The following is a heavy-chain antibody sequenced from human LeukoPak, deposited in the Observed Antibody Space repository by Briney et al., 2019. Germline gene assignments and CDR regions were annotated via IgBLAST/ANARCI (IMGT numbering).Heavy chain of an antibody. J-gene: IGHJ4*02. Sequence: SETLSLTCAVYGGSFSGYYWSWIRQPPGKGLEWIGEINHSGSTNYNPSLKSRVTISVDTSKNQFSLKLSSVTAADTAVYYCARDGYFDWNWGQGTLVTVSS. CDR1: GGSFSGYY. D-gene: IGHD3-9*01. V-gene: IGHV4-34*01. CDR2: INHSGST. CDR3: ARDGYFDWN.